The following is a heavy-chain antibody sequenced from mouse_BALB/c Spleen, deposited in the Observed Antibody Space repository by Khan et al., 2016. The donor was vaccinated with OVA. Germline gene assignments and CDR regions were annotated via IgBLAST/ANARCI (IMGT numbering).Heavy chain of an antibody. CDR1: GYSITSDYV. D-gene: IGHD2-4*01. Sequence: EVKLLESGPGLVKPSQSLTLTCTATGYSITSDYVSNWIRKFPENKLEWVGYISFSASTSYNPSLKSRVSFTRDTSKNQFFLQLNSLTTEDTSTYYCARSRYYYYSYAMDYWGQGTSVTVSS. CDR2: ISFSAST. J-gene: IGHJ4*01. V-gene: IGHV3-2*02. CDR3: ARSRYYYYSYAMDY.